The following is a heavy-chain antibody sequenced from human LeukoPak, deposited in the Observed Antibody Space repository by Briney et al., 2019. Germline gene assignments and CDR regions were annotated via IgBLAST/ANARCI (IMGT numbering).Heavy chain of an antibody. CDR2: IYYSGST. CDR3: ARQSSSTNLVWFDP. Sequence: TPSETLSLTCTVSGGSISSYYWSWIRQPPGKGLEWIGYIYYSGSTNYNPSLKSRVTISVDTSKNQFSLKLSSVTAADTAVYYCARQSSSTNLVWFDPWGQGTLVTVSS. J-gene: IGHJ5*02. CDR1: GGSISSYY. V-gene: IGHV4-59*08. D-gene: IGHD2-2*01.